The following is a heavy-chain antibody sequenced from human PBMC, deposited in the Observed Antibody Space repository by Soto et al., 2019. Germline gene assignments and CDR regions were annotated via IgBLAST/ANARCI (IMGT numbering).Heavy chain of an antibody. CDR1: GFTFSSYG. CDR3: AKDLTATYYYYYGMDV. V-gene: IGHV3-30*18. D-gene: IGHD6-25*01. J-gene: IGHJ6*02. Sequence: ESGGGVVQPGRSLRLSCAASGFTFSSYGMHWVRQAPGKGLEWVAVISYDGSNKYYADSVKGRFTISRDNSKNTLYLQMNSLRAEDTAVYYCAKDLTATYYYYYGMDVWGQGTTVTVSS. CDR2: ISYDGSNK.